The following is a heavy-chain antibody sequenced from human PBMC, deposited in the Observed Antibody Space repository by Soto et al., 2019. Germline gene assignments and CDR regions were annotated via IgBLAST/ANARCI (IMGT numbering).Heavy chain of an antibody. Sequence: SETPSLTCTVFGGSLSGYFWSWIRQPPGKGRGWIGEVSDSGSPTYNPSLKSRVTISVDTSRNQFSLKLTSVIAADTAVYFCARAGFSGPYDAFDIWGQGTMVT. D-gene: IGHD1-26*01. CDR2: VSDSGSP. V-gene: IGHV4-34*01. CDR3: ARAGFSGPYDAFDI. J-gene: IGHJ3*02. CDR1: GGSLSGYF.